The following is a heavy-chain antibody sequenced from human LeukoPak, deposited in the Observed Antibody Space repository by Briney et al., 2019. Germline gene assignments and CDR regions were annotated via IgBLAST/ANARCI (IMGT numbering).Heavy chain of an antibody. CDR3: ARGGSSYYDFWSGYPASFDY. CDR1: GGSISSYY. D-gene: IGHD3-3*01. CDR2: IYYSGST. J-gene: IGHJ4*02. V-gene: IGHV4-59*08. Sequence: PSETLSLTCTVSGGSISSYYWSWIRQPPGKGLEWIGYIYYSGSTNYNPSLKSRVTISVDTSKNQFSLKLSSVTAADTAVYYCARGGSSYYDFWSGYPASFDYWGQGTLVTVSS.